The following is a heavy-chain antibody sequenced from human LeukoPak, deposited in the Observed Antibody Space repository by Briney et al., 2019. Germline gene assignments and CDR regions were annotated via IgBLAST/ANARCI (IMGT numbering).Heavy chain of an antibody. V-gene: IGHV2-5*01. Sequence: VSGPTLVNPTQTLTLTCTFSGFSLNTPGVGMGWIRQPQGKALEWLALIYWNNDNRYSPSLRSRLTITKDSPKNQVVLTMTKMDPVDTATYYCAHYGDYRFLYYFDHWGQGTLVTVSS. CDR2: IYWNNDN. CDR1: GFSLNTPGVG. J-gene: IGHJ4*02. D-gene: IGHD4-17*01. CDR3: AHYGDYRFLYYFDH.